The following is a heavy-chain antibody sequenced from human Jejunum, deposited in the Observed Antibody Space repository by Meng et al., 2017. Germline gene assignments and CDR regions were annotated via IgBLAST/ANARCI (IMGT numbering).Heavy chain of an antibody. CDR3: PNDLLLSKGYNSWWFVSDHFHY. CDR2: ISAGGEAT. V-gene: IGHV3-23*01. CDR1: SFTFNMFH. J-gene: IGHJ1*01. Sequence: GGLLRSSCAALSFTFNMFHLSWVRQAPGKGLEWVSSISAGGEATYYADSVKGRFTISRDNSRNTLDLQMNSLRVEDTAIYYSPNDLLLSKGYNSWWFVSDHFHYWGQGTLVTVSS. D-gene: IGHD2-15*01.